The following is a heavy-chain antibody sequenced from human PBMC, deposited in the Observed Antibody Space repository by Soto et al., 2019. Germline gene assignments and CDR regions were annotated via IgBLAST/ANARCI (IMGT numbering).Heavy chain of an antibody. D-gene: IGHD6-13*01. CDR3: ARVKQQLYYYYYGMDV. V-gene: IGHV4-31*03. CDR2: IYYSGST. CDR1: GGSISSGGYY. Sequence: SATLSLTCTVSGGSISSGGYYWSWIRQHPGKGLEWIGYIYYSGSTYYNPSLKSRVTISVDTSKNQFSLKLSSVTAADTAVYYCARVKQQLYYYYYGMDVWGQGTTVTVSS. J-gene: IGHJ6*02.